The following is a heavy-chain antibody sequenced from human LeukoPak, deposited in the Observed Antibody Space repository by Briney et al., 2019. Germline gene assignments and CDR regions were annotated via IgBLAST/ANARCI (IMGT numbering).Heavy chain of an antibody. CDR1: GYNFVGYY. J-gene: IGHJ1*01. CDR2: IDPYTGTT. CDR3: AREYSASEH. V-gene: IGHV1-2*02. D-gene: IGHD5-12*01. Sequence: ASVKVSCTASGYNFVGYYLHWVRQAPGQGLEWMAWIDPYTGTTHYAQKCQGRITVTRDTSLSTTYMELNWLTSDDTALYYCAREYSASEHWGQGTLVTVSS.